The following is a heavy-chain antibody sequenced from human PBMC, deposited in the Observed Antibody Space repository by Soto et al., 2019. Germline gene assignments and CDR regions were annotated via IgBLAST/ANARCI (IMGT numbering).Heavy chain of an antibody. D-gene: IGHD2-15*01. CDR3: ARDGGLLTASWHYDL. J-gene: IGHJ2*01. CDR1: GYSFTNYC. CDR2: ITPRTGST. V-gene: IGHV1-46*01. Sequence: QGQLVQSGADVKKPGTSVKVSCKAAGYSFTNYCMYWVRQAPGQGLEWMGMITPRTGSTRYAQKCEDRVTLTRDTSTTTVYMELSKLRSDDTDVYYCARDGGLLTASWHYDLWGPGTLVTVSS.